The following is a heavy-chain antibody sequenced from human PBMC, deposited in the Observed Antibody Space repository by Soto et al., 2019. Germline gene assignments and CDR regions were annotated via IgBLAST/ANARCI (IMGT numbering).Heavy chain of an antibody. J-gene: IGHJ3*02. Sequence: PSETLSLTCSVSGGSISSSSYYWGWIRQPPGKGQEWIGSIYYSGSAYYNTSLKSRVTISVDTSKNQYSLKQSSVTAADTAEYYCARLGRRGYSYGDAFDIWGQGTMVT. CDR3: ARLGRRGYSYGDAFDI. V-gene: IGHV4-39*01. CDR2: IYYSGSA. CDR1: GGSISSSSYY. D-gene: IGHD5-18*01.